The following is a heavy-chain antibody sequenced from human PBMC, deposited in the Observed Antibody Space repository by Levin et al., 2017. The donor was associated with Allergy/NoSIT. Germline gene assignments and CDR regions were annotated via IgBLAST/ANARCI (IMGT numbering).Heavy chain of an antibody. Sequence: KISCKASGGTFSSYAISWVRQAPGQGLEWMGGIIPIFGTANYAQKFQGRVTITADESTSTAYMELSSLRSEDTAVYYCASVRVSGSYYGYYFDYWGQGTLVTVSS. CDR3: ASVRVSGSYYGYYFDY. CDR1: GGTFSSYA. J-gene: IGHJ4*02. V-gene: IGHV1-69*01. CDR2: IIPIFGTA. D-gene: IGHD1-26*01.